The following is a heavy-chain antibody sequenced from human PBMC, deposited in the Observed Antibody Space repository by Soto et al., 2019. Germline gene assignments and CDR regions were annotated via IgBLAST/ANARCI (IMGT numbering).Heavy chain of an antibody. Sequence: PSETLSLTCTVSGGSISSGDYYWSWIRQPPGKGLEWIGYIYYSGSTYYNPSLKSRVTISVDTSKNQFSLKLSSVTAADTAVYYCARGRYDFWSGYPNWFDPWGQGTLVTVSS. J-gene: IGHJ5*02. CDR2: IYYSGST. D-gene: IGHD3-3*01. CDR3: ARGRYDFWSGYPNWFDP. CDR1: GGSISSGDYY. V-gene: IGHV4-30-4*01.